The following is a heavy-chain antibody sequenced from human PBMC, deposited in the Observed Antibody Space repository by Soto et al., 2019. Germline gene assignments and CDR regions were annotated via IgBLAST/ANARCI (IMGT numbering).Heavy chain of an antibody. Sequence: GGSLRLSCTASGFTFGDYAMSWFRQAPGKGLGWVGFIRSKAYGGTTEYAASVKGRFTISRDDSKSIAYLQMNSLKTEDTAVYYCTRDGGTGDGANDAFDIWGQGTMVTVSS. CDR3: TRDGGTGDGANDAFDI. CDR1: GFTFGDYA. J-gene: IGHJ3*02. V-gene: IGHV3-49*03. CDR2: IRSKAYGGTT. D-gene: IGHD7-27*01.